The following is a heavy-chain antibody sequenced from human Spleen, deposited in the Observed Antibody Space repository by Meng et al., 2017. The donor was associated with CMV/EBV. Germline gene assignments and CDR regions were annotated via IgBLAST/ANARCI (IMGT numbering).Heavy chain of an antibody. CDR1: RFFFSGYG. CDR2: ITYLGGNI. V-gene: IGHV3-30*03. D-gene: IGHD3-10*01. Sequence: SRFFFSGYGRNWVRRAPGKAMEWVAVITYLGGNIYYTGYVKGRFTISRDNSKNKLYLQMNSLTIEDTAVYYCITAYDSGIYYNGFAYWGQGTLVTVSS. J-gene: IGHJ4*02. CDR3: ITAYDSGIYYNGFAY.